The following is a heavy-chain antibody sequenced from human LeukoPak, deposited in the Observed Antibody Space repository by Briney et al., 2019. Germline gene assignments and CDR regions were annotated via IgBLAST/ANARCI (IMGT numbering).Heavy chain of an antibody. J-gene: IGHJ6*03. Sequence: SETLSLTCTVSGGSISSFYWHWIRQPPGKGLEWIGFIHYTGSTNYNPSLKSRVTMSVDTSKNQFSLKLSSVTAADTAVHYCARDMETQWLVYYYYYMDVWGKGTTVTVSS. V-gene: IGHV4-59*12. CDR3: ARDMETQWLVYYYYYMDV. CDR2: IHYTGST. D-gene: IGHD6-19*01. CDR1: GGSISSFY.